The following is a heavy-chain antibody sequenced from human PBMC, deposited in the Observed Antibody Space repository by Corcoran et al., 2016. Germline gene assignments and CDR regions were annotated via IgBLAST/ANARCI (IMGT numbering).Heavy chain of an antibody. CDR3: ARDLTYYYDGSGWDAFDI. D-gene: IGHD3-22*01. Sequence: QVQLQESGPGLVKPSETLSLTCTVSGGSISSYYWSWIRQPAGKGLEWIGRIYTSGSTNYNPSLKSRVTMSVDTSKNQFSLKLSSVTAADTAVYYCARDLTYYYDGSGWDAFDIWGQGTMVTVSS. J-gene: IGHJ3*02. CDR2: IYTSGST. V-gene: IGHV4-4*07. CDR1: GGSISSYY.